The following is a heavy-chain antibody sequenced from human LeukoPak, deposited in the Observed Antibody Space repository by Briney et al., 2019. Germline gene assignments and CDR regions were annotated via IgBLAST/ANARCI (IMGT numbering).Heavy chain of an antibody. CDR3: TTYDYGDYYFFYGMDV. CDR1: GFTFSNAW. CDR2: IKRKTDGGTI. Sequence: PGGSLRLSCAASGFTFSNAWMSWVRQVPGKGLEWVGRIKRKTDGGTIDYGAAVKGRFTVSRDDSKNTLYLQMDSLKSEDTAVYCCTTYDYGDYYFFYGMDVWGQGTTVTVSS. V-gene: IGHV3-15*01. D-gene: IGHD4-17*01. J-gene: IGHJ6*02.